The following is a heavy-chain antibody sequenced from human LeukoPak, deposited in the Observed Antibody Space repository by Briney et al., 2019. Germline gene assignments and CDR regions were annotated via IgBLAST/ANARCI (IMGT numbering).Heavy chain of an antibody. V-gene: IGHV3-74*01. D-gene: IGHD2-2*01. CDR1: GFTFSSYW. J-gene: IGHJ4*02. CDR2: INSDETTT. Sequence: GGSLRLSCAASGFTFSSYWMHWVRQAPGKGLVWVSRINSDETTTNYADSVKGRFTISRDNAKNTLYLQMNSLTVEDTAVYYCASGYCSSASCHLPAYWGQGTPVTVSS. CDR3: ASGYCSSASCHLPAY.